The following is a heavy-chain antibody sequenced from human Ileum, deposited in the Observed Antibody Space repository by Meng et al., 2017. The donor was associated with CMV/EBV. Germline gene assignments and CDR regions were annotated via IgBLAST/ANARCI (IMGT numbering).Heavy chain of an antibody. V-gene: IGHV3-30*02. CDR1: GFTFSISG. D-gene: IGHD3-3*01. Sequence: GESLRLSCAASGFTFSISGMHWVRQAPGKGLEWVALIRSDGSDEYYGDSVKGRFTISRDNSKNTLFLQMNSLRAEDTAVYYCAKDKGFRYLEWSSVRGQGTLVTVSS. J-gene: IGHJ4*02. CDR2: IRSDGSDE. CDR3: AKDKGFRYLEWSSV.